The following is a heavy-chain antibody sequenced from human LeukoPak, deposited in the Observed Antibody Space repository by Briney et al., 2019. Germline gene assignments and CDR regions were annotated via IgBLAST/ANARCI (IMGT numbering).Heavy chain of an antibody. CDR1: GGSISSGGYY. V-gene: IGHV4-31*03. CDR3: ARGQDYDYVWGSYRNEYYFDY. J-gene: IGHJ4*02. D-gene: IGHD3-16*02. CDR2: IFYSGST. Sequence: SETLSLTCTVSGGSISSGGYYWNWIRQHPGKGLEWIGYIFYSGSTYYNPSLESRVTISVDTSKNQFSLKLSSVTAADTAVYYCARGQDYDYVWGSYRNEYYFDYWGQGTLVTVSS.